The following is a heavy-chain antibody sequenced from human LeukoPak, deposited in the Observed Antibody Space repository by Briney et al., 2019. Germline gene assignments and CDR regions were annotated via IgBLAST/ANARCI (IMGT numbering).Heavy chain of an antibody. V-gene: IGHV3-48*01. CDR2: ISSSSSTI. D-gene: IGHD2-2*01. J-gene: IGHJ4*02. CDR3: ARAAVPWR. CDR1: GFTFSSYS. Sequence: PGGSLRLSCAASGFTFSSYSMTWVRQAPGKGLEWVSYISSSSSTIYYADSVKGRFTISRDNAKNSLYLQMNSLRAEDTAVYYCARAAVPWRWGQGTLVTVSS.